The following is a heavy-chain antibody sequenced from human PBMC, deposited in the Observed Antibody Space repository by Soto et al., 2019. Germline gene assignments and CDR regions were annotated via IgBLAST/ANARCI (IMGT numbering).Heavy chain of an antibody. J-gene: IGHJ6*03. Sequence: SETLSLTCTVSGGSISSGGYYWSWIRQHPGKGLEWIGYIYYSGSTYYNPSLKSRVTISVDTSKNQFSLKLSSVTAADTAVYYCARAREDIVVVPAATTYYYYYMDVWGKGTTVTVSS. D-gene: IGHD2-2*01. V-gene: IGHV4-31*03. CDR2: IYYSGST. CDR1: GGSISSGGYY. CDR3: ARAREDIVVVPAATTYYYYYMDV.